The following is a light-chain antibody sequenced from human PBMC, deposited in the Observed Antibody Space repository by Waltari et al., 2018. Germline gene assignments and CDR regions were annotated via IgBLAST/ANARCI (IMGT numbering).Light chain of an antibody. V-gene: IGLV4-69*01. Sequence: QLVLTQSPSASASLGASVKLTCTLSRGPSSYAIAWHQQQPEKGPRYLMKLNSDGSHSKGDGIPDRFSGSSSGAERYLTISSLQSEDEADYYCQTWGTGIPVVFGGGTKLTVL. CDR3: QTWGTGIPVV. CDR1: RGPSSYA. CDR2: LNSDGSH. J-gene: IGLJ2*01.